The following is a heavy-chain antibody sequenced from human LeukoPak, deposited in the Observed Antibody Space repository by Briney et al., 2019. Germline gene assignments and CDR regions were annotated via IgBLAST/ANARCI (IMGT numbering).Heavy chain of an antibody. CDR3: ARGGDYGDYPNWFDP. CDR1: GFTFSSYE. D-gene: IGHD4-17*01. Sequence: GGSLRLSCAASGFTFSSYEMNWVRQAPGKGLEWLSYISSSGNTIFYADSVRGRFTISRDNAKNSLYLQMNSLRAEDTAVYYCARGGDYGDYPNWFDPWGQGTLVTVSS. V-gene: IGHV3-48*03. CDR2: ISSSGNTI. J-gene: IGHJ5*02.